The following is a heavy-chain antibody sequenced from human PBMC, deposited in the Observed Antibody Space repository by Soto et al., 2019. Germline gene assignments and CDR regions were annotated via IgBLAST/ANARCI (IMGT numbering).Heavy chain of an antibody. J-gene: IGHJ6*03. CDR2: IIPILGIA. D-gene: IGHD6-25*01. V-gene: IGHV1-69*04. Sequence: ASVKVSCKASGGTFSSYTISWVRQAPGQGLEWMGRIIPILGIANYAQKFQGRVTITADKSTSTAYMELSSLRSEDTAVYYCAREVSGRGPYYYYYMDVWGKGTTVTVSS. CDR3: AREVSGRGPYYYYYMDV. CDR1: GGTFSSYT.